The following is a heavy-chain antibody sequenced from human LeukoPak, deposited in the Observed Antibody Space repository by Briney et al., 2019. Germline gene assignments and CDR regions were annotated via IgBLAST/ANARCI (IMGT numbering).Heavy chain of an antibody. CDR2: FSAYSGNT. CDR1: GYTFTTYG. CDR3: ARDVRNYYVSGTYGYYHGMDV. V-gene: IGHV1-18*01. J-gene: IGHJ6*02. D-gene: IGHD3-10*01. Sequence: ASVKVSCKASGYTFTTYGISWVRQAPGQGLEWMGWFSAYSGNTNYAQKLQGRVTMTTDTSTSTAYMELGGLRSDDTAVYYCARDVRNYYVSGTYGYYHGMDVWGQGTTVTVSS.